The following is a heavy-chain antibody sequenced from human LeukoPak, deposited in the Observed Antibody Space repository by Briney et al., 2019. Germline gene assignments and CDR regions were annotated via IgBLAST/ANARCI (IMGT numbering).Heavy chain of an antibody. V-gene: IGHV1-2*02. J-gene: IGHJ4*02. D-gene: IGHD5-18*01. CDR3: ARAYSWSHKNFGY. Sequence: ASVKVSCKASGYTFTGYYMHWVRQAPGQGLEWVGWINPNSGGTNYAQKFQGRVTMTRDTSISTAYMELSRLRSDDTAVYYCARAYSWSHKNFGYWGQGTLVTVSS. CDR2: INPNSGGT. CDR1: GYTFTGYY.